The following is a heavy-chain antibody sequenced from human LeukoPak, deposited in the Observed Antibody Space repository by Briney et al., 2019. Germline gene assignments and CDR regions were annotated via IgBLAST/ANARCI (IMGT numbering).Heavy chain of an antibody. CDR1: GFTFRSHA. Sequence: GGSLRLSCVGSGFTFRSHAMSWVRQAPEKGLEFVSGTYENGGTTYYADSVKGRFSISRDNSKNTLYLQMDSLRGEDTAVYYCAKDFRIGYSAHFDYWGQGALVTVSS. CDR3: AKDFRIGYSAHFDY. D-gene: IGHD2-21*01. V-gene: IGHV3-23*01. CDR2: TYENGGTT. J-gene: IGHJ4*02.